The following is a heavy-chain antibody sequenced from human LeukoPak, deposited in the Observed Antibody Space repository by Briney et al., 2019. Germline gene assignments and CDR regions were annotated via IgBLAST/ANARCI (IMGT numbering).Heavy chain of an antibody. Sequence: SETLSLTCDVSGASVSVDNWWTWVRQPPGKGLEWIASIYYSGSTYYNPSLKSRVTISVDTSKNQFSLKLRSVTAADTAVYYCARDKTRMWEYNWFDPWGQGTLVTVSS. CDR3: ARDKTRMWEYNWFDP. CDR2: IYYSGST. J-gene: IGHJ5*02. CDR1: GASVSVDNW. D-gene: IGHD1-26*01. V-gene: IGHV4-4*02.